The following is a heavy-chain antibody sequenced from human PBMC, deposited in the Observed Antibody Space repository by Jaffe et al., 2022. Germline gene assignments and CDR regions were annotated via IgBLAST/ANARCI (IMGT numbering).Heavy chain of an antibody. CDR1: GFTFSGSA. V-gene: IGHV3-73*02. D-gene: IGHD4-17*01. Sequence: EVQLVESGGGLVQPGGSLKLSCAAAGFTFSGSAMHWVRQASGKGLEWVGRIRSKANSYATAYAASVKGRFTISRDDSKNTASLQMNSLKTEDTAVYYCARRYGDYESSYFDLWGRGTLVTVSS. CDR2: IRSKANSYAT. J-gene: IGHJ2*01. CDR3: ARRYGDYESSYFDL.